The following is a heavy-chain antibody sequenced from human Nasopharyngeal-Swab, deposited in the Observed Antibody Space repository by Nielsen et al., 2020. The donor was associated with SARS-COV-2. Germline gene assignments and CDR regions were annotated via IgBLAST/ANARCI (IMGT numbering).Heavy chain of an antibody. CDR2: ISSSSSYI. J-gene: IGHJ6*03. CDR1: GFTFNNYN. CDR3: ARSQDCVQGVCPAQPLYMDV. V-gene: IGHV3-21*01. D-gene: IGHD2-8*01. Sequence: GESLKISCAASGFTFNNYNFNWVRQAPGKGLEWVSSISSSSSYIYYADSVKGRFTISRDNAKNSLYLQMNSLRAEDMAVYYCARSQDCVQGVCPAQPLYMDVWGKGTTVTVSS.